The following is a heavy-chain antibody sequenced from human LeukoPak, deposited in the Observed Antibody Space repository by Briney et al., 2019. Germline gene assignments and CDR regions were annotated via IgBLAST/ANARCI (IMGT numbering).Heavy chain of an antibody. CDR1: GGSFIGDI. CDR2: INHGGGT. CDR3: VAEYINFDY. V-gene: IGHV4-34*01. D-gene: IGHD3-10*01. J-gene: IGHJ4*02. Sequence: SGTLSLTCAVYGGSFIGDIWSWIRHSPGKGLEWIGEINHGGGTTYNPSLQSRVTISFDTSRNQFPLNLKSVTSAATAWHYCVAEYINFDYWVQGRLVTDYS.